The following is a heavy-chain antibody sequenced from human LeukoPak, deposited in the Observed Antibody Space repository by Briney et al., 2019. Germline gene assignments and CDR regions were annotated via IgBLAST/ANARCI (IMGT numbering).Heavy chain of an antibody. V-gene: IGHV1-2*02. CDR2: INPNSGGT. D-gene: IGHD3-16*01. CDR1: GYTFTSYG. Sequence: AASVKVSCKASGYTFTSYGISWVRQAPGQGLEWMGWINPNSGGTNYAQKFQGRVTMTRDTSISTAYMELSRLRSDDTAVYYCARGYGGAVVGDYWGQGTLVTVSS. CDR3: ARGYGGAVVGDY. J-gene: IGHJ4*02.